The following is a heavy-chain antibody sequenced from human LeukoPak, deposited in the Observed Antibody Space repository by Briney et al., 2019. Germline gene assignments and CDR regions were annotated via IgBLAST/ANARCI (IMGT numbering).Heavy chain of an antibody. CDR2: ISAYNGNT. CDR3: ARVDFDWLLYLVY. D-gene: IGHD3-9*01. V-gene: IGHV1-18*01. J-gene: IGHJ4*02. Sequence: ASVKVSCKTSGYTFTTYGILWVRQAPGQGLEWMGWISAYNGNTNYAQKLQGRVTMTTDTSTSTAYMELRSLRSDDTAVYYCARVDFDWLLYLVYWGQGTLVTVSS. CDR1: GYTFTTYG.